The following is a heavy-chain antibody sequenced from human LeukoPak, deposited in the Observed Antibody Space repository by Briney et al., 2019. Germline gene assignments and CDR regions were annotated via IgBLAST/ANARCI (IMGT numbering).Heavy chain of an antibody. V-gene: IGHV3-74*01. J-gene: IGHJ4*02. D-gene: IGHD2-2*01. Sequence: PGGSLRLSCAVSGFTFSSSWMHWVRQAPGKVLVWVSHIKTDGSTTAYADSVKGRFTISRDNAKNTLYLQMNSLRAEDTGVYYCARGNQQLPRSTPDYWGQGTLVTVSS. CDR1: GFTFSSSW. CDR3: ARGNQQLPRSTPDY. CDR2: IKTDGSTT.